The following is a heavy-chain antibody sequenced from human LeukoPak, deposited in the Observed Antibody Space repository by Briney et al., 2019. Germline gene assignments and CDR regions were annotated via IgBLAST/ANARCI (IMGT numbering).Heavy chain of an antibody. D-gene: IGHD1-26*01. CDR1: GFTFRSYA. CDR2: ISGSGSST. J-gene: IGHJ4*02. CDR3: AKYWGGAAEHCDY. Sequence: GGSLRLSCAASGFTFRSYAMSWVRLAPGKGLEWVSGISGSGSSTYYADSVKGRFIISRDNSKNTLFLQMNSLRAEDTAVYYCAKYWGGAAEHCDYWGQGTRVTASS. V-gene: IGHV3-23*01.